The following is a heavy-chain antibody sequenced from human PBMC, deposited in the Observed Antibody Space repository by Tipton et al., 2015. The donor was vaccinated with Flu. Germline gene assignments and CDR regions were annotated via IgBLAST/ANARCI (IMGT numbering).Heavy chain of an antibody. CDR1: GASFSRDY. V-gene: IGHV4-4*09. CDR3: ARRDFSNYVSDPKSWFDS. D-gene: IGHD4-11*01. CDR2: IHRGGSA. J-gene: IGHJ5*01. Sequence: TLSLTCTVSGASFSRDYWSWIRQPLGKGLEWIGNIHRGGSALYNPSLSSRVTISADTSKNQFSLKLTSVTATDTAVYYCARRDFSNYVSDPKSWFDSWGQGTLVTVSS.